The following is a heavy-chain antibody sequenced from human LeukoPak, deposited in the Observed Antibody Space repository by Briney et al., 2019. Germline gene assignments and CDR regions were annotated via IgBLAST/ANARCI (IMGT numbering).Heavy chain of an antibody. CDR2: FYTSGST. CDR3: ARALRGVDY. CDR1: GGSISSGSYY. J-gene: IGHJ4*02. Sequence: SQTLSLTCTVSGGSISSGSYYWTWIRQPAGKGLEWIGRFYTSGSTNYNPSLKTRVTMSVDTSKNQFSLKLSSVTAADTAVYYCARALRGVDYWGQGTLVTVSS. V-gene: IGHV4-61*02.